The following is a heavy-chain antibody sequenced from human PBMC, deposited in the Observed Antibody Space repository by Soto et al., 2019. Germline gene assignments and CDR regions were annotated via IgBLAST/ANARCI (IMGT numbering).Heavy chain of an antibody. CDR2: IIPIFGTA. V-gene: IGHV1-69*13. J-gene: IGHJ6*02. CDR1: GGTFSSYA. Sequence: SVKVSCKASGGTFSSYAISWVRQAPGQGLEWMGGIIPIFGTANYAQKFQGRVTITADESTSTAYMELSSLRSEDTAVYYCARGDSSWAAGTLTPYYYYYGMDVWGQGTTVTVS. D-gene: IGHD6-13*01. CDR3: ARGDSSWAAGTLTPYYYYYGMDV.